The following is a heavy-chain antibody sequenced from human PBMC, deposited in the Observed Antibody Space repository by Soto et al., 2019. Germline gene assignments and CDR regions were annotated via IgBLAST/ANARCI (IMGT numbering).Heavy chain of an antibody. D-gene: IGHD3-22*01. CDR3: ARERSDSSGYYYFDY. V-gene: IGHV4-59*01. CDR1: GGSISSYY. CDR2: IYYSGST. J-gene: IGHJ4*02. Sequence: SETLSLTCTVSGGSISSYYWSWIRQPPGKGLEWIGYIYYSGSTNYNPSHKSRVTISVDTSKNQFSLKLSSVTAADTAVYYCARERSDSSGYYYFDYWGQGTLVTVSS.